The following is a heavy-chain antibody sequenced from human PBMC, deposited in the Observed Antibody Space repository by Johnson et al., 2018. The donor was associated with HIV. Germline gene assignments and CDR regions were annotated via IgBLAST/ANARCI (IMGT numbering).Heavy chain of an antibody. V-gene: IGHV3-66*01. J-gene: IGHJ3*02. CDR3: AREKRYSYGTEAFDI. Sequence: VQLVESGGGVVQPGGSLRLSCAASGFTVSSNYMSWVRQAPGKGLEWVSVIYSGGSTYYADSVKGRFTISRDNSKNTLYLQMNSLRAEDTAVYYCAREKRYSYGTEAFDIWGQGTMVTVSS. CDR1: GFTVSSNY. D-gene: IGHD5-18*01. CDR2: IYSGGST.